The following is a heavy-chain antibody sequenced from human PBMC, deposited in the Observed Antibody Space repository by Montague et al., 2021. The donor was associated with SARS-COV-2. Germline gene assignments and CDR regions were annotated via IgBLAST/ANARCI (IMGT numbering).Heavy chain of an antibody. J-gene: IGHJ6*02. V-gene: IGHV4-34*12. CDR3: ARRPAPLRHLDWSQRYFDYCGLDV. CDR1: GESYNPWGQSFNNYH. CDR2: IKRGDT. D-gene: IGHD3/OR15-3a*01. Sequence: SETLSLTCAVYGESYNPWGQSFNNYHWSWIRQSQGKGLEWIGDIKRGDTKYNPSLKSRVTIPADTAKEESSLMLTAVTAADTAVYHCARRPAPLRHLDWSQRYFDYCGLDVWGQGTVVIVS.